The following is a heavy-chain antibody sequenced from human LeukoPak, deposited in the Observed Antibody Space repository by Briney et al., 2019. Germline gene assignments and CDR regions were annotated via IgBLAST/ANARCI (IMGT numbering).Heavy chain of an antibody. CDR2: VNHSGST. CDR1: GGSITSDTYY. D-gene: IGHD3-16*01. J-gene: IGHJ5*02. CDR3: ARGGMITFGGVKRLFDP. Sequence: PSETLSLTCTVSGGSITSDTYYWGWIRQPPGKGLEWIGEVNHSGSTNYNPSLKSRVTISVDTSKNQFSLKLSSVTAADTAVYYCARGGMITFGGVKRLFDPWGQGTLVTVSS. V-gene: IGHV4-39*07.